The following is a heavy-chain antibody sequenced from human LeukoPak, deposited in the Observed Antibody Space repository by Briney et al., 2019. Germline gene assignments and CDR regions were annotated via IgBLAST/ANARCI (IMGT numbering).Heavy chain of an antibody. V-gene: IGHV3-73*01. D-gene: IGHD6-13*01. CDR3: RAAADLNDY. CDR1: GFTFSGSA. J-gene: IGHJ4*02. CDR2: IRSKADSYTT. Sequence: GGSLRLSCAASGFTFSGSAMHWVRQASGKGLEWLGRIRSKADSYTTAYAASAKGRFIVSRDDSKNTAYLQMNSLKTEDTAVYYCRAAADLNDYWGQETLVTVSS.